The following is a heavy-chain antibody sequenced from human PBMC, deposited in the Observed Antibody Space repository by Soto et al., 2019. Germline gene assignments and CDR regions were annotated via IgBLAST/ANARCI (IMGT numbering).Heavy chain of an antibody. CDR3: ARDIYCSGGSCYYDGTFDI. D-gene: IGHD2-15*01. CDR1: GGSISSSGYY. Sequence: PSETLSLTCTVSGGSISSSGYYWSWIRQHPGKGLEWIGYIYYSGSTYYNTSLKSRVTISVDTSKNQFSLKLSSVTAADTAVFCCARDIYCSGGSCYYDGTFDIWGQGTMVTVSS. J-gene: IGHJ3*02. CDR2: IYYSGST. V-gene: IGHV4-31*03.